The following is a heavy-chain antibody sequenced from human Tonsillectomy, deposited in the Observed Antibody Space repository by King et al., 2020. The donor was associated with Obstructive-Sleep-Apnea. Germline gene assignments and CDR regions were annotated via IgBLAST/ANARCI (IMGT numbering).Heavy chain of an antibody. CDR1: GFTLSAYA. V-gene: IGHV3-30-3*01. J-gene: IGHJ6*02. Sequence: VQLVESGGGVVQPGRSLRLSCAASGFTLSAYAMHWVRQAPGKGLEWVAVISYDGSNKYYADSVKGRFTIPRDNSKNTLYLQRNSQRAEDTAVYYCARAHGSGDYYYYGMDVWGQGTTVTVSS. CDR3: ARAHGSGDYYYYGMDV. D-gene: IGHD3-10*01. CDR2: ISYDGSNK.